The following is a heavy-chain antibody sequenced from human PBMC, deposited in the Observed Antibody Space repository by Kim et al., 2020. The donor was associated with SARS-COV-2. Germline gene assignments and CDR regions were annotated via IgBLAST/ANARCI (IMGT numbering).Heavy chain of an antibody. D-gene: IGHD3-3*01. CDR2: IYYSGST. CDR1: GGSISSYY. CDR3: ARHEYYDFWTTRPYYYYGMDV. Sequence: SETLSLTCTVSGGSISSYYWSWIRQPPGKGLEWIGYIYYSGSTNYNPSLKSRVTISVDTSKNQFSLKLSSVTAADTAVYYCARHEYYDFWTTRPYYYYGMDVWGQGTTVTVSS. J-gene: IGHJ6*02. V-gene: IGHV4-59*08.